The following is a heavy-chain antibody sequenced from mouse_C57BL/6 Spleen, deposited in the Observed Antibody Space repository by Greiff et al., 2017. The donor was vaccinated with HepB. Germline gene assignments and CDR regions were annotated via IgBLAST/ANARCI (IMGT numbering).Heavy chain of an antibody. CDR3: ARGYYGSSYQAY. D-gene: IGHD1-1*01. J-gene: IGHJ3*01. Sequence: QVQLKESGAELARPGASVKMSCKASGYTFTSYTMHWVKQRPGQGLEWIGYINPSSGYTKYNQKFKDKATLTADKSSSTAYMQLSSLTSEDSAVYYCARGYYGSSYQAYWGQGTLVTVSA. CDR1: GYTFTSYT. CDR2: INPSSGYT. V-gene: IGHV1-4*01.